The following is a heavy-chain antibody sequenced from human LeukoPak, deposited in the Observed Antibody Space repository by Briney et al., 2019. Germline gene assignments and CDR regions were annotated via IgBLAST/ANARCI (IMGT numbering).Heavy chain of an antibody. CDR2: ISYDGSNK. J-gene: IGHJ1*01. D-gene: IGHD4-23*01. Sequence: GGSLRLSCAASGFTFSSYGMHWVRQAPGMGLEWVAVISYDGSNKYYADSVKGRFTISRDNSKNTLYLQMNSLRAEDTAVYYCAKDQDDYGGNTLYFQHWGQGTLVTVSS. CDR3: AKDQDDYGGNTLYFQH. V-gene: IGHV3-30*18. CDR1: GFTFSSYG.